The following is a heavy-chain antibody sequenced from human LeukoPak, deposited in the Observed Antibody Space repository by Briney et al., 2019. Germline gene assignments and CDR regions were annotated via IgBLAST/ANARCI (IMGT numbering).Heavy chain of an antibody. Sequence: GGSLRLSCAASGFTFSSYWMHWVRQAPGKGLVWVSRINRDGSSTSYADSVKGRFTISRDNAKNTLYLQMNSLRAEDTAVYYCARERLLSGDRGIDYWGQGTLVTVSS. J-gene: IGHJ4*02. CDR2: INRDGSST. V-gene: IGHV3-74*01. CDR1: GFTFSSYW. CDR3: ARERLLSGDRGIDY. D-gene: IGHD7-27*01.